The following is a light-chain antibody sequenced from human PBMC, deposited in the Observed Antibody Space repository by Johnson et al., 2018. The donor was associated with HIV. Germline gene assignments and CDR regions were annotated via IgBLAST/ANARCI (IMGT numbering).Light chain of an antibody. V-gene: IGLV1-51*02. CDR1: SSNIGNNY. CDR3: GTWDSSLRVGF. CDR2: EDN. Sequence: QSVLTQPPSVSAAPGQKVTISCSGSSSNIGNNYVSWYQQFPGAAPKLLIYEDNKRPSGIPDRFSGSKSGTSATLGITGLQTGDEADYYCGTWDSSLRVGFFGTGTKVTVL. J-gene: IGLJ1*01.